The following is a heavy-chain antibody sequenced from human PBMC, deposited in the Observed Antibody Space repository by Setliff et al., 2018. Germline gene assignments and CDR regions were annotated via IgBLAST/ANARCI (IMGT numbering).Heavy chain of an antibody. CDR2: INHSGST. D-gene: IGHD6-6*01. V-gene: IGHV4-34*01. Sequence: SETLSLTCAVYGGSFSGYYWSWIRQPPGKGLEWIGEINHSGSTNYNPSLKSRVTISVDTSKNQFSLKLSSVTAVDTAVYYCATSIAARYYYYYMDVWGKGTTVTVSS. J-gene: IGHJ6*03. CDR1: GGSFSGYY. CDR3: ATSIAARYYYYYMDV.